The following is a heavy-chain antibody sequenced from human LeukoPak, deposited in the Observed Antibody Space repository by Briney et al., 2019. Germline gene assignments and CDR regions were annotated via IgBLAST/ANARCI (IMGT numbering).Heavy chain of an antibody. CDR1: GGTFSSYA. V-gene: IGHV1-69*04. CDR3: ASLPLPGY. J-gene: IGHJ4*02. CDR2: IIPILGIA. Sequence: SVKVSCKASGGTFSSYAISWVRQAPEQGLEWMGRIIPILGIANYAQKFQGRVTITADKSTSTAYMELSSLRSEDTAVYYCASLPLPGYWGQGTLVTVSS.